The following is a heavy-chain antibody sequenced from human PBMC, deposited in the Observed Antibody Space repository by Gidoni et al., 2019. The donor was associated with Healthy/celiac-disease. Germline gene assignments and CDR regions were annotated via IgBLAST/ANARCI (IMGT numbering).Heavy chain of an antibody. J-gene: IGHJ6*02. V-gene: IGHV1-69*02. CDR2: IIPILVIA. D-gene: IGHD2-8*01. CDR3: ARADGVGAPEYGMDV. Sequence: QLQLVQSGAEVKKPGSSVRVSCKASAGTFSSYTISWVRQAPGQGLEWMGRIIPILVIANYAQKFQGRVTITADKSTSTAYMELSSLRSEDTAVYYCARADGVGAPEYGMDVWGQGTTVTVSS. CDR1: AGTFSSYT.